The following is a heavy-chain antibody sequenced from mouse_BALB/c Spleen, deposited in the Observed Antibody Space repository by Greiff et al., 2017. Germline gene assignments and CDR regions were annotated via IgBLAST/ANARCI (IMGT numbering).Heavy chain of an antibody. CDR2: INPSNGRT. Sequence: VQLQQPGAELVKPGASVKLSCKASGYTFTSYWMHWVKQRPGQGLEWIGEINPSNGRTNYNEKFKSKATLTVDKSSSTAYMQLSSLTSEDSAVYYCAGGGDYWGQGTSVTVSS. CDR1: GYTFTSYW. CDR3: AGGGDY. V-gene: IGHV1S81*02. J-gene: IGHJ4*01.